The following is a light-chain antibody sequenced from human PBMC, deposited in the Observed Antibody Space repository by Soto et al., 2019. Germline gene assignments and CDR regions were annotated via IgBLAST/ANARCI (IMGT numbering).Light chain of an antibody. J-gene: IGLJ2*01. Sequence: QSVLTQPASVSGSPGQSITISCTGTSSDVGGYNYVSWYQQHPGKAPKLMIYDVSNRPSGVSNRFSGSKSGNTASLTISGLQAADEADYYCSSYTTTSTVFGGGTKLTVL. CDR2: DVS. CDR1: SSDVGGYNY. CDR3: SSYTTTSTV. V-gene: IGLV2-14*01.